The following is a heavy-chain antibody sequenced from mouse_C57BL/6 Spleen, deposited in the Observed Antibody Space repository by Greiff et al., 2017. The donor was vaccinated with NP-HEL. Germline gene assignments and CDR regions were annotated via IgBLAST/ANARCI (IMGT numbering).Heavy chain of an antibody. Sequence: ESGPGLVKPSQSLSLTCSVTGYSITSGYYWNWIRQFPGNKLEWMGYISYDGSNNYNPSLKNRISITRDTSKNQFFLKLNSVTTEDTATYYCARDGPYYYGSSYWYFDVWGTGTTVTVSS. CDR3: ARDGPYYYGSSYWYFDV. D-gene: IGHD1-1*01. CDR2: ISYDGSN. CDR1: GYSITSGYY. V-gene: IGHV3-6*01. J-gene: IGHJ1*03.